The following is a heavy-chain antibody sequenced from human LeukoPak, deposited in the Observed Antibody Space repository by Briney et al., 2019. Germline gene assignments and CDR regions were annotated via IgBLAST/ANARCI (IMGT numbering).Heavy chain of an antibody. CDR2: IKQDGSEK. CDR3: ARDPMVRGVRVNWFDP. CDR1: GFTFSSYW. Sequence: GGSLRLSCAASGFTFSSYWMNWFRQAPGKGLEWVASIKQDGSEKYYVDSVKGRFTISRDNAKNSLYLQMNSLRAEDTAVYYCARDPMVRGVRVNWFDPWGQGTLVTVSS. J-gene: IGHJ5*02. V-gene: IGHV3-7*01. D-gene: IGHD3-10*01.